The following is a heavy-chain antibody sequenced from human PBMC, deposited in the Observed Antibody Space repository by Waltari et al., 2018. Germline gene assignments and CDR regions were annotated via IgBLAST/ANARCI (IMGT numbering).Heavy chain of an antibody. CDR1: GFTFADYA. Sequence: EVQLVESGGGLVQPGRSLRLSCAASGFTFADYAMHWVRPAPGKGLEWVSGISWNSGSIGYADSVKGRFTISRDNAKNSLYLQMNSLRAEDTALYYCAKDMSSSLRALNADYWGQGTLVTVSS. J-gene: IGHJ4*02. CDR2: ISWNSGSI. V-gene: IGHV3-9*01. CDR3: AKDMSSSLRALNADY. D-gene: IGHD2-8*01.